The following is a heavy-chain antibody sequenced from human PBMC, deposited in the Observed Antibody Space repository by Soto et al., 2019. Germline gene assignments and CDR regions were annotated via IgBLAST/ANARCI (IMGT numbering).Heavy chain of an antibody. V-gene: IGHV4-59*01. J-gene: IGHJ6*03. CDR1: GGSISSYY. CDR3: ATAGPNDYVPNYYPMDG. Sequence: SETLSLTCTVSGGSISSYYWNWIRQPPGKGLEWIGYIYYGGSTNYNPSLKSRVTISVDTSKNQVSLKLTSVTAADTAVYYCATAGPNDYVPNYYPMDGWGRGTTVTVSS. D-gene: IGHD4-17*01. CDR2: IYYGGST.